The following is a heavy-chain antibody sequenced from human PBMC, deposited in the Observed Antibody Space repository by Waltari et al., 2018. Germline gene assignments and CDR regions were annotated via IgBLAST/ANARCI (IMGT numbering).Heavy chain of an antibody. CDR2: IFYGGST. D-gene: IGHD3-22*01. Sequence: QLQLQESGPGLVKPSETMSLTCTVAGGSIFNNKYYWGCIRQPPGKGLEWIGSIFYGGSTHYNPSLKSRVTMSVDTSKNQFSLKLSSVTAADTARYYCARDYDSSGYYYDYWGQGVLVTVSS. CDR1: GGSIFNNKYY. V-gene: IGHV4-39*02. CDR3: ARDYDSSGYYYDY. J-gene: IGHJ4*02.